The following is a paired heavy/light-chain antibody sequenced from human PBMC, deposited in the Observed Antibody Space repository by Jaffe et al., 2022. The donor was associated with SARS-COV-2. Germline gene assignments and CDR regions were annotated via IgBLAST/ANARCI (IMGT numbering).Heavy chain of an antibody. Sequence: QVQLVESGGGLVKPGGSLRLSCVASGFTFSDYYMSWIRQAPGKGLEWVSYMDGGSIYKNYADSVKGRFTISRDNAKNSLYLQMNSLRAGDTAVYYCARARWGDELRRSFPFDIWGQGTMVTVSS. J-gene: IGHJ3*02. D-gene: IGHD1-7*01. CDR1: GFTFSDYY. CDR3: ARARWGDELRRSFPFDI. V-gene: IGHV3-11*06. CDR2: MDGGSIYK.
Light chain of an antibody. CDR2: KAS. CDR3: QQYNSYSST. CDR1: QSFDTW. J-gene: IGKJ1*01. Sequence: DIQMTQSPSTLSASVGDRVTITCRASQSFDTWLAWYQQKPGKAPRLLIYKASSLESGVPSRFSGSGSGTEFTLTISSLQPDDFATYYCQQYNSYSSTFGQGTKVEIK. V-gene: IGKV1-5*03.